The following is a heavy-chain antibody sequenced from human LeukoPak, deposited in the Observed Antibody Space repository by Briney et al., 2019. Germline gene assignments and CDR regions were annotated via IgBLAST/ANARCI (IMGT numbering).Heavy chain of an antibody. V-gene: IGHV4-31*03. Sequence: SETLSLTCTVSGGSISDAAYCWSWIRQHPGKGLESIVYISYSGSTYYNPSLKSRVTISVDTSKNQFSLKLRSVTAADTAVYYCAAIVVVTAAIDYWGQGILVTVSS. CDR2: ISYSGST. CDR1: GGSISDAAYC. J-gene: IGHJ4*02. D-gene: IGHD2-2*01. CDR3: AAIVVVTAAIDY.